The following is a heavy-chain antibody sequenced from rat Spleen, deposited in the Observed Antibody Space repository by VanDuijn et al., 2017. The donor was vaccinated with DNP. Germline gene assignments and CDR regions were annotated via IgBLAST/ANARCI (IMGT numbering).Heavy chain of an antibody. CDR3: ARALYYGYNPYAMDA. Sequence: EVQLVESGGDLVQPGRSLKLSCVASGFTFNNYWMTWIRQVPGKGLEWVASITSSGGSTYYPDSVKGRFTISRDNAKNTLYLQMNSLRSEDTATYYCARALYYGYNPYAMDAWGQGTSVTVSS. V-gene: IGHV5-31*01. CDR1: GFTFNNYW. D-gene: IGHD1-9*01. J-gene: IGHJ4*01. CDR2: ITSSGGST.